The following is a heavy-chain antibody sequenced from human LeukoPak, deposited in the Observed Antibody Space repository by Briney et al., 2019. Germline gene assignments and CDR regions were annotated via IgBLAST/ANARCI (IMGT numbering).Heavy chain of an antibody. CDR2: IYFSKNT. Sequence: SETLSLTCTVSGGSISSSSAYWGWIRQPPGKGLEWIGSIYFSKNTYYNPSLKSRVTISADTSKNQFSLTLGSVSATDTAVYYCVSPRGFSYGYFDYWGQGTLVTVSS. J-gene: IGHJ4*02. D-gene: IGHD5-18*01. V-gene: IGHV4-39*01. CDR3: VSPRGFSYGYFDY. CDR1: GGSISSSSAY.